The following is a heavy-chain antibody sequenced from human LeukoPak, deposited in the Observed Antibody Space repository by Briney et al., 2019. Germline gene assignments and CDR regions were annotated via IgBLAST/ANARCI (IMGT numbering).Heavy chain of an antibody. Sequence: GGSLRLSCAASGFTFSSYGMHWVRQAPGKGLDWVAVIWYDGSNKYYADSVKGRFTISRDNSKNTLYLQMNSLRAEDTAVYYCARDRNTLGFGVDYWGQGTLVTVSS. D-gene: IGHD3-10*01. CDR2: IWYDGSNK. CDR1: GFTFSSYG. V-gene: IGHV3-33*01. CDR3: ARDRNTLGFGVDY. J-gene: IGHJ4*02.